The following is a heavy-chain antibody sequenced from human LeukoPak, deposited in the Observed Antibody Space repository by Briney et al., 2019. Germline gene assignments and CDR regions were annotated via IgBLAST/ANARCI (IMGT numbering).Heavy chain of an antibody. V-gene: IGHV4-34*01. CDR2: INHSGST. D-gene: IGHD3-3*01. CDR3: ARGLLYYDFWSGYRSYNWFDP. CDR1: GGSFSGYY. Sequence: PSETLSLTCAVYGGSFSGYYWSWIRQPPGKGLEWIGEINHSGSTNYNPSLKSRVTISVDTSKNQFSLKLSSVTAADTAVYYCARGLLYYDFWSGYRSYNWFDPWGQGTLVTVSS. J-gene: IGHJ5*02.